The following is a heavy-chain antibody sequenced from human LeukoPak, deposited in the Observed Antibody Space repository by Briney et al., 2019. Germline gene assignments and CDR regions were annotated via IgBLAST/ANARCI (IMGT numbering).Heavy chain of an antibody. CDR3: TSISPAYHDYGDHQPVY. J-gene: IGHJ4*02. CDR2: IKSKTDGGTT. Sequence: GGSLRLSCAASGFTFSNAWMSWVRQAPGKGLEWVGRIKSKTDGGTTDYAAPVKGRFTISRDDSKNTLYLQINSLKSEDTAVYYCTSISPAYHDYGDHQPVYWGQGTLVTVSS. CDR1: GFTFSNAW. V-gene: IGHV3-15*05. D-gene: IGHD4-17*01.